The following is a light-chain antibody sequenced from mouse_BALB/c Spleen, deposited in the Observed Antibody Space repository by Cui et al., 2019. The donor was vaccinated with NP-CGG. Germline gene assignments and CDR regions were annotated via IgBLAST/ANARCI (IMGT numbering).Light chain of an antibody. CDR2: GTN. CDR1: TWAVTTSNY. V-gene: IGLV1*01. CDR3: ALWYSNHWV. J-gene: IGLJ1*01. Sequence: QAVVTQETALTTSPGETVTLTCRSSTWAVTTSNYTKWVQEKPDHLFTGLMGGTNNRAPGVPARFSGSLIGDKAALTITGAQTEDEAIYFCALWYSNHWVFGGGTKLTVL.